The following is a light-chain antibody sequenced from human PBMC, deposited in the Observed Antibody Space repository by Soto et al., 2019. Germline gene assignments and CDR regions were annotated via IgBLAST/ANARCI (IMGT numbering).Light chain of an antibody. V-gene: IGKV3-20*01. Sequence: EIVMTQSPATLAGSPGETVTLSCRASQSLSGNLAWYQQKPGQAPRLLISGASSRATGIPDRFSGSGSGTDFTLTISRLEPEDFAVYYCQQYGISPTWTFGQGTKVDIK. CDR3: QQYGISPTWT. CDR1: QSLSGN. J-gene: IGKJ1*01. CDR2: GAS.